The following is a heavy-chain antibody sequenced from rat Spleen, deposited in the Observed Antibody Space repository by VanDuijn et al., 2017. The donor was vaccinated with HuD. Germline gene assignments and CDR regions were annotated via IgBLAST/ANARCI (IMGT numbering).Heavy chain of an antibody. V-gene: IGHV5-27*01. J-gene: IGHJ2*01. CDR1: GFIFNRYY. CDR3: TRGGLTVPFFDY. CDR2: ISTAGSNT. Sequence: EVQLVESGGGLVQPGGSLKLSCEASGFIFNRYYMVWVRQAPTKGLEWVAYISTAGSNTFYRDSVKDRFTVSRDNAKSTLYLQMNRLRSEDTATYYCTRGGLTVPFFDYWGQGVMVTVSS. D-gene: IGHD1-11*01.